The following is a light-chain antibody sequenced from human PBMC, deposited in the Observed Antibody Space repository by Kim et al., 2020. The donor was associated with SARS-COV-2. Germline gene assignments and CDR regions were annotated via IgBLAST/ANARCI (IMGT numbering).Light chain of an antibody. Sequence: SASVGDSVTITCRASQDIRNFLVWFQQKPGKAPESLIYGASFLRNGVPSRFSASGSGTEFTLIINDLQPEDFATYYCHHYDSLPLTFGGGTKLEI. CDR1: QDIRNF. CDR3: HHYDSLPLT. CDR2: GAS. V-gene: IGKV1-16*01. J-gene: IGKJ4*01.